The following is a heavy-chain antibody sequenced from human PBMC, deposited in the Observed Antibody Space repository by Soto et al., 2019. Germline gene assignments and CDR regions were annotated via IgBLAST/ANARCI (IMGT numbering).Heavy chain of an antibody. V-gene: IGHV1-69*13. Sequence: ASVKVSCKASGGTFSSYAISWVRQAPGQGLEWMGGIIPIFGTANYAQKFQGRVTITADESTSTAYMELSSLRSEDTAVYYCANLGVSSSSHPSDYYYGMDVWGQGTTVTVSS. J-gene: IGHJ6*02. CDR3: ANLGVSSSSHPSDYYYGMDV. CDR1: GGTFSSYA. CDR2: IIPIFGTA. D-gene: IGHD6-6*01.